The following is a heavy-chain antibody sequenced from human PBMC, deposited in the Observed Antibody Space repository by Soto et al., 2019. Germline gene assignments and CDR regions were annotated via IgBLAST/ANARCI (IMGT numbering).Heavy chain of an antibody. CDR2: IYHSGST. CDR3: ARVNWNYKIYGMDV. Sequence: PSETLSLTCAVSGGSISSSNWWSWVRQPPGKGLEWIGEIYHSGSTNYNPSLKSRVTISVDKSKNQFSLKLSSVTAADTAVYYRARVNWNYKIYGMDVWGQGTTVTVSS. V-gene: IGHV4-4*02. D-gene: IGHD1-7*01. J-gene: IGHJ6*02. CDR1: GGSISSSNW.